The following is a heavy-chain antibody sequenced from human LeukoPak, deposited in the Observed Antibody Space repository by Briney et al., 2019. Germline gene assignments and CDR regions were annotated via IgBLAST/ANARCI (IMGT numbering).Heavy chain of an antibody. CDR2: IYSGGST. CDR1: GFTVSSNY. Sequence: QTGGSLRLSCAASGFTVSSNYMSWVRQAPGKGLEWVSVIYSGGSTYYADSVKGRFTISRDNSKNTLYLQMNSLRAEDTAVYYCTRVEETATTAAIIRKYSYYYYYMDVWGKGNTVTVSS. D-gene: IGHD4-11*01. V-gene: IGHV3-66*01. J-gene: IGHJ6*03. CDR3: TRVEETATTAAIIRKYSYYYYYMDV.